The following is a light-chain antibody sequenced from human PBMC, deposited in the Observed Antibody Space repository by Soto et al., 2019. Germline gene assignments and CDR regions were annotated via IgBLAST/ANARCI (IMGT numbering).Light chain of an antibody. Sequence: DIVMTQSPDSLAVSLGERATINCKSSQSVLYSSNNKNYLAWYQQKPGQPPKLLIYWASTRESGVPDRFSGRGSGTDFTLTISSLQAEDVAVYYCQQCYNSPFTFGPGTKVDIK. CDR2: WAS. J-gene: IGKJ3*01. V-gene: IGKV4-1*01. CDR1: QSVLYSSNNKNY. CDR3: QQCYNSPFT.